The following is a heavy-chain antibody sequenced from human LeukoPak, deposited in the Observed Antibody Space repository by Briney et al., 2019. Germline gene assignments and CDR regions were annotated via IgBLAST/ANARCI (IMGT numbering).Heavy chain of an antibody. J-gene: IGHJ5*02. CDR3: ARDRDNVGVFDP. CDR2: IYTSGST. V-gene: IGHV4-4*07. CDR1: GASIGSYY. D-gene: IGHD1-26*01. Sequence: PSETLSLTCTVSGASIGSYYWSWIRQPAGKGLEWIGRIYTSGSTNYNPSLKSRVTMSLDTSRNQFSLKLTSVTAADTAMYYCARDRDNVGVFDPWGQGTLVTVSS.